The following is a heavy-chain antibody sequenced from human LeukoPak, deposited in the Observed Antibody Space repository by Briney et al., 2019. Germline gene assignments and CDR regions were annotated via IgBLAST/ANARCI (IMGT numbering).Heavy chain of an antibody. Sequence: PSETLSLTCTVSGGSISSYYWSWIRQPPGKGLEWIGYIYYSGSTNYNPSLKSRVTISVDTSKNQFSLKLSSVTAADTAVYYCARGTSSSWYSMNWFDPWGQGTLVTVSS. CDR2: IYYSGST. CDR1: GGSISSYY. J-gene: IGHJ5*02. D-gene: IGHD6-13*01. V-gene: IGHV4-59*12. CDR3: ARGTSSSWYSMNWFDP.